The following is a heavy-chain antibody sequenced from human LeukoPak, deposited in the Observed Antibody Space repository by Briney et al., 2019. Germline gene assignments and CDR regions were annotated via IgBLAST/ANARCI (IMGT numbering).Heavy chain of an antibody. V-gene: IGHV3-49*04. CDR2: VRSRATGGTT. CDR1: GLTFGDNA. D-gene: IGHD1-26*01. Sequence: PGGSLRLSCTPSGLTFGDNAMSWVRQAPGKGLEWGGFVRSRATGGTTEYAASVKGRFTISRDDSKSIAYLQMNSLRAEDTAVYYCARDHGVTTLTLWYWGQGILVTVSS. J-gene: IGHJ4*02. CDR3: ARDHGVTTLTLWY.